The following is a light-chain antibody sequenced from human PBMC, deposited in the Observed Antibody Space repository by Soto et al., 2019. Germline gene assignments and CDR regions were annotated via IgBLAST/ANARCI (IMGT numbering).Light chain of an antibody. V-gene: IGKV1-27*01. Sequence: DIQMTQSPLSLSASVGDRVTITCRASQAIKTFIAWYQHKPGKVPRLLIYGASTLQSGVPSRFSGSGSGTDFTLTISSLQPEDFATYYCQNYNSAPQAFGQGTRVDSK. CDR3: QNYNSAPQA. CDR2: GAS. J-gene: IGKJ1*01. CDR1: QAIKTF.